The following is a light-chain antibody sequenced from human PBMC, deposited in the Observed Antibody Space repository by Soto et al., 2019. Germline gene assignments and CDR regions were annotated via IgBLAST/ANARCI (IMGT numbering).Light chain of an antibody. J-gene: IGKJ4*01. V-gene: IGKV4-1*01. Sequence: DVVMTQSPDSLAVSLGERATINCKSSQSLLYSSNNKNYLAWYQQTPGQPPKLLIYWASTRESGVPDRFSGSGSGTDFTLTISSLQAEDVAFYYCHQYYSIPLTFGGGTKVDIK. CDR2: WAS. CDR1: QSLLYSSNNKNY. CDR3: HQYYSIPLT.